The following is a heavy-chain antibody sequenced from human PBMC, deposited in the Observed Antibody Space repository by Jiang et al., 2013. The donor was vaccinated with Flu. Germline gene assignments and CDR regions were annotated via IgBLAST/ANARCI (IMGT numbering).Heavy chain of an antibody. J-gene: IGHJ6*02. Sequence: GVVQPGGSLRLSCAASGFMSISMLCTGSARLRARGLEWVAVMSNHGTNEYYADSVKGRFTISRDNSKNTLYLQMDSLRSEDTAVYYCARDRADGGAGYYYGMDVWGQGTTVTVSS. V-gene: IGHV3-30-3*01. CDR1: GFMSISML. D-gene: IGHD3-10*01. CDR3: ARDRADGGAGYYYGMDV. CDR2: MSNHGTNE.